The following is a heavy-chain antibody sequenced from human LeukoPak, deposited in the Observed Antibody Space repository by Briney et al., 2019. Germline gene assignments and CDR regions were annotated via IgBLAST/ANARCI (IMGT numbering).Heavy chain of an antibody. CDR3: ARQDSSSWYNFDY. D-gene: IGHD6-13*01. V-gene: IGHV4-59*01. J-gene: IGHJ4*02. Sequence: PSETLSLTCTVSGGSISSYYWSWIRQPPGKGLEWIGYIYYSGSTNYNPSLKSRVTISVDTSKNQFSLKLSSVTAADTAVYYCARQDSSSWYNFDYWGQGTLVTVSS. CDR1: GGSISSYY. CDR2: IYYSGST.